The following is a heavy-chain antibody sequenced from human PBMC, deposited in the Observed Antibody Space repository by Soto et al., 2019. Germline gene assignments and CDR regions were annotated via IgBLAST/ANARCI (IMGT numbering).Heavy chain of an antibody. CDR1: GYSFTNYG. J-gene: IGHJ6*03. V-gene: IGHV1-18*01. CDR3: ARDRWVATPVAGNTHYYYYMHV. CDR2: ISAYNGNT. D-gene: IGHD6-19*01. Sequence: QDQLVQPGAEVKKPGASVKVSCKASGYSFTNYGITWVRQAPGQGCEWMGWISAYNGNTNYAQKFQGRVTLTTDASTSTACLELRGLRSDDTAVYYCARDRWVATPVAGNTHYYYYMHVWGKGTTGTVSS.